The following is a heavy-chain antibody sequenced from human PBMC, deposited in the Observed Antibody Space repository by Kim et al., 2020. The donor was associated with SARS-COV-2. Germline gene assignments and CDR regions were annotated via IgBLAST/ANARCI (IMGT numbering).Heavy chain of an antibody. V-gene: IGHV1-3*01. J-gene: IGHJ2*01. CDR3: ARDSSWLLWAGGYNDL. Sequence: ASVKVSCKASGYTFTSYAMHWVRQAPGQRLEWMGWINAGNGNTKYSQKFQGRVTITRDTSASTAYMELSSLRAEDTAVYYCARDSSWLLWAGGYNDLWGRGTLVTVSS. CDR2: INAGNGNT. CDR1: GYTFTSYA. D-gene: IGHD3-10*01.